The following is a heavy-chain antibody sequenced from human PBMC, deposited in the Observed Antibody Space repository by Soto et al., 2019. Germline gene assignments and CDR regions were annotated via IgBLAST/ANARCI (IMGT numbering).Heavy chain of an antibody. J-gene: IGHJ4*01. CDR1: GDSISSGSY. D-gene: IGHD5-18*01. CDR2: IYHGGTT. V-gene: IGHV4-38-2*02. CDR3: ARVNAMVVAGSPFDY. Sequence: PSETLSLTCTVSGDSISSGSYWGWIRQPPGEGPEWIASIYHGGTTFYNPSLKSRISISVDTSKNQFSLRLTSVTAADTATYYCARVNAMVVAGSPFDYWGPGNLVTVSS.